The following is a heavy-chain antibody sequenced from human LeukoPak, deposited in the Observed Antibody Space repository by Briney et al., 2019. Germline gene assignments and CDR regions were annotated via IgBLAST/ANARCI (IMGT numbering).Heavy chain of an antibody. J-gene: IGHJ4*02. CDR3: AGHYGDYTYFDY. V-gene: IGHV3-23*01. D-gene: IGHD4-17*01. Sequence: PGGSLRLSCAASGFTFSSSAMSWVRQVPGKGLEWVSGISASGGSTYYADSVRGRFTISRDNSKNTLYLQMNSLRAEDTAVYYCAGHYGDYTYFDYWGQGTLVTVSS. CDR2: ISASGGST. CDR1: GFTFSSSA.